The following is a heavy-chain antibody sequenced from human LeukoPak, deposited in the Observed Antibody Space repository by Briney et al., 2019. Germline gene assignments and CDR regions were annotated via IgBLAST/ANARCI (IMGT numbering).Heavy chain of an antibody. J-gene: IGHJ3*02. V-gene: IGHV4-61*01. CDR1: GGSVSSGSYY. D-gene: IGHD6-19*01. CDR3: ASGHSSGLDSDAFDI. Sequence: SETLSLTCTVSGGSVSSGSYYWSWIRQPPGKGLEWIGYIYYSGSTNYNPSLKSRVTISVDTSKNQFSLKLSSVAAADTAVYYCASGHSSGLDSDAFDIWGQGTMVTVSS. CDR2: IYYSGST.